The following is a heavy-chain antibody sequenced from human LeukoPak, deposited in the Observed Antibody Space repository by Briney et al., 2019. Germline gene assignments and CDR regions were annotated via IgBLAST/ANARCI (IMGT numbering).Heavy chain of an antibody. J-gene: IGHJ4*02. V-gene: IGHV4-59*08. CDR1: GGAISSYY. D-gene: IGHD3-10*01. Sequence: PSETLSLTCTVSGGAISSYYWSWIRQPPGKGLEWIGYIYYSGSTYYNPSLKSRVTISVDTSKNQFSLKLSSVTAADTAVYYCARGLAVRGVIIDSDHVWEEDYWGQGTLVTVSS. CDR2: IYYSGST. CDR3: ARGLAVRGVIIDSDHVWEEDY.